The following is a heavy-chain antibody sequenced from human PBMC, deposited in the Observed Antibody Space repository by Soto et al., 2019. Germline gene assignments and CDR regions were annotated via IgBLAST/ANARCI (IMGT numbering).Heavy chain of an antibody. J-gene: IGHJ6*02. Sequence: EVQLVESGGGMIQPGGSLRLSCAASGFTVSGNYMSWVRQAPGKGLEWVSVIYSDGGTDYADSVKGRFTISRDNSKNTLYLQMNSLRAEDTAVSYCARGLYGSASWCYYGMDVWGQGTTVTVSS. V-gene: IGHV3-53*01. D-gene: IGHD3-10*01. CDR2: IYSDGGT. CDR3: ARGLYGSASWCYYGMDV. CDR1: GFTVSGNY.